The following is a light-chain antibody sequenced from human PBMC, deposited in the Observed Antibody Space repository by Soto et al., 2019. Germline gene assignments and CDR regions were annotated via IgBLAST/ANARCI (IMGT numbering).Light chain of an antibody. Sequence: SYELTQPPSVSASPGQTARITCSGDALPKQYAHWYQQKPGQAPVLVIYKDSERPSGIPERFSGSGSGTTVTLTISGVQAEDEADYYCQSADSSGTLVVFGGGTQLTVL. CDR1: ALPKQY. V-gene: IGLV3-25*03. CDR2: KDS. J-gene: IGLJ2*01. CDR3: QSADSSGTLVV.